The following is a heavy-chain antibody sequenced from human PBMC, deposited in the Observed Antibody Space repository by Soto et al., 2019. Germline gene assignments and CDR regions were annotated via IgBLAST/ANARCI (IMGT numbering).Heavy chain of an antibody. J-gene: IGHJ4*02. CDR1: GGXISSGGYY. CDR3: ARAPSSGYFNFDY. Sequence: PSETLSLTCAVSGGXISSGGYYWSWIRQHPGKGLEWIGYIYYSGSTYYNPSLKSRVTISVDTSKNQFSLKLSSVTAADTAVYYCARAPSSGYFNFDYWGQGTLVTVSS. CDR2: IYYSGST. D-gene: IGHD3-22*01. V-gene: IGHV4-31*02.